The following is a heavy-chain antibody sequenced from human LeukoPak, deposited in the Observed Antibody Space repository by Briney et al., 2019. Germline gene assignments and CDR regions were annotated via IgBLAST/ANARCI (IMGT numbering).Heavy chain of an antibody. V-gene: IGHV6-1*01. Sequence: SQTLSLTCAISGDSVSSNSAAWNWIRQSPSGGLEWLGRTYYRSKWYNDYAVSVKSRITINPDTSKNQFSLQLNSVTPEDTAVYYCARGAGGYCSGGSCYSGAHYFDYWGQGTLVTVSS. CDR3: ARGAGGYCSGGSCYSGAHYFDY. CDR2: TYYRSKWYN. CDR1: GDSVSSNSAA. D-gene: IGHD2-15*01. J-gene: IGHJ4*02.